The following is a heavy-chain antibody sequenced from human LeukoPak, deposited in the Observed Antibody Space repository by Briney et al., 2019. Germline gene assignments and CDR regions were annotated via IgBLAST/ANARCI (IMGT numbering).Heavy chain of an antibody. CDR1: GGSISSYY. D-gene: IGHD3-10*01. Sequence: SETLSLTCTVSGGSISSYYWSWIRQPAGKGLEWIGRIYTNGSTNYNPSLKSRVTMSVDTSKNQFSLKLSSVTAADTAVYYCASARAGYYGSGSPWYFDYWGQGTLVTVSS. CDR3: ASARAGYYGSGSPWYFDY. V-gene: IGHV4-4*07. J-gene: IGHJ4*02. CDR2: IYTNGST.